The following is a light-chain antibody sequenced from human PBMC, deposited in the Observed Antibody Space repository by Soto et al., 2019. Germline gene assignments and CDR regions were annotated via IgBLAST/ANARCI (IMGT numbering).Light chain of an antibody. Sequence: QSVLTQPASVSGSPGQSITISCTGSSXDVGSYNLVSWYQHHPGKAPKVIIYEGGKRPSGVSNRFSGSKSGITAFLTISGLQAEDEADYYCCSYAGYSTSAVFGGGTKVTVL. CDR2: EGG. CDR3: CSYAGYSTSAV. J-gene: IGLJ2*01. CDR1: SXDVGSYNL. V-gene: IGLV2-23*01.